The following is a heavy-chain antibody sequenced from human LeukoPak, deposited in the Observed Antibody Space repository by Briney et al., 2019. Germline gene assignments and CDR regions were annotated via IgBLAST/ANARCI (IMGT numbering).Heavy chain of an antibody. CDR2: IYHSGST. Sequence: SQTLSLTCAVSGGSISSGGYSWSWIRQPPGKGLEWIGYIYHSGSTYYNPSLKSRVTISVDRSKNQFSLKLSSVTAADTAVYYCARDRSGYVDYWGQGTLVTVSS. CDR3: ARDRSGYVDY. J-gene: IGHJ4*02. D-gene: IGHD3-3*01. V-gene: IGHV4-30-2*01. CDR1: GGSISSGGYS.